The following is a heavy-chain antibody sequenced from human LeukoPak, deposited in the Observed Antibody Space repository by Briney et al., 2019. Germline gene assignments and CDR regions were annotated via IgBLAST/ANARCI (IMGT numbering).Heavy chain of an antibody. CDR2: IYYSGGT. CDR1: GGSISNSSYY. V-gene: IGHV4-39*01. J-gene: IGHJ4*02. Sequence: SETLSLTCTVSGGSISNSSYYWGWIRQPPGKGLEWIGSIYYSGGTYYNPSLKSRVTISVDTSKNQFSLKLSSVTAADTAVYYCSSSWSFDYWGQGTLVTVSS. CDR3: SSSWSFDY. D-gene: IGHD6-13*01.